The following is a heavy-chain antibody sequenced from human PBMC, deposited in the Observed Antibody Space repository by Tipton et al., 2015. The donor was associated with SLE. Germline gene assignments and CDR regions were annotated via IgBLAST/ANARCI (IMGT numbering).Heavy chain of an antibody. CDR3: TSRYDFWGGY. D-gene: IGHD3-3*01. J-gene: IGHJ4*02. Sequence: SLRLSCAASGFTFSSYSMNWVRQASGKGLEWVGRIRSKANSYATAYAASVKGRFTISRDDSKNTAYLQMNSLKTEGTAVYYCTSRYDFWGGYWGQGTLVTVSS. V-gene: IGHV3-73*01. CDR1: GFTFSSYS. CDR2: IRSKANSYAT.